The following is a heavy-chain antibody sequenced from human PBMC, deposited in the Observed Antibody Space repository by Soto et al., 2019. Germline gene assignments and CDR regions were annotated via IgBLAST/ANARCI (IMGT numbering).Heavy chain of an antibody. CDR2: IYYSGNT. CDR3: ASIAAPGTTHFDF. CDR1: GGSLGSSSYY. D-gene: IGHD6-13*01. Sequence: SETLSLTCTVSGGSLGSSSYYWGWIRQSPGKGLEWIGDIYYSGNTFYNPSLKSRVTISVDTSKNQFYLHLSSVTAADTAIFYCASIAAPGTTHFDFWGQGTLVTVSS. J-gene: IGHJ4*02. V-gene: IGHV4-39*01.